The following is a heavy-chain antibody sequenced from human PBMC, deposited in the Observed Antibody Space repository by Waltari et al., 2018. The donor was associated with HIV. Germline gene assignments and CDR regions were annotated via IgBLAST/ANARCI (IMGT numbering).Heavy chain of an antibody. CDR3: ARGGSASMDV. V-gene: IGHV1-8*01. Sequence: QVQLVQSGAVGKKPGASLKVSCKASGYAFATYDVNWVRQATGQGPEWMGWMSPNSGNTVYAQEFQGRVTMTRDTSISTVYMELSSLTSEDTAVYYCARGGSASMDVWGQGTTVTVSS. J-gene: IGHJ6*02. CDR1: GYAFATYD. CDR2: MSPNSGNT.